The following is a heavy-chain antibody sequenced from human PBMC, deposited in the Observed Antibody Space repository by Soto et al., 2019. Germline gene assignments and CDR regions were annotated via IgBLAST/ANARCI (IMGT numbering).Heavy chain of an antibody. Sequence: QVQLVESGGGVVHPGMSLTLSCVASDFAFNTYGMNWVRQAPGGGLELVAVIWFDGTNEYYSDSVKGRFTIFRDNSRNTLHLQMRGLRVDDTAIYYCVTSSGYHWGQGTLVTVSS. CDR3: VTSSGYH. D-gene: IGHD3-22*01. CDR1: DFAFNTYG. CDR2: IWFDGTNE. J-gene: IGHJ5*02. V-gene: IGHV3-33*08.